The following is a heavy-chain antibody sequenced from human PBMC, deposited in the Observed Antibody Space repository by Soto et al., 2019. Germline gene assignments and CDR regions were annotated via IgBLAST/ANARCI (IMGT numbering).Heavy chain of an antibody. D-gene: IGHD3-22*01. Sequence: TLSLTCTVSGGSISGNYWSWIRQPPGKGLEWIGNIHYSGTTNYNPSLKSRVTISVDTSKNQFSLKLRSVTAADTAVYYCASGYYYDSSGYYSFDYWGQGTLVTVSS. CDR1: GGSISGNY. V-gene: IGHV4-59*01. CDR2: IHYSGTT. CDR3: ASGYYYDSSGYYSFDY. J-gene: IGHJ4*02.